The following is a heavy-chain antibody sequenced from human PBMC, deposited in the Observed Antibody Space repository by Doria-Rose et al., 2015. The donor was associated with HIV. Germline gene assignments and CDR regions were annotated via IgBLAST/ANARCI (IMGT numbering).Heavy chain of an antibody. CDR3: ARFRPSRGIYYSLDV. D-gene: IGHD3-10*01. Sequence: VQLQESGPGLVKPAETLSLTCTVSGGSISSYYWNWIRQPPGKGLEWIGYIYSSGSTHYNSSPKSRVTISKDTSRNQFSLKRSSVAAADTAVYYCARFRPSRGIYYSLDVWGKGTTVTVSS. CDR2: IYSSGST. J-gene: IGHJ6*04. CDR1: GGSISSYY. V-gene: IGHV4-4*09.